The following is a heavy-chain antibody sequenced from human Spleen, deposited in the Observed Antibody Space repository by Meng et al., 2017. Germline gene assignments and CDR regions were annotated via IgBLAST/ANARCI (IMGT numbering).Heavy chain of an antibody. CDR2: ISISGDIT. Sequence: GESLKISCAVSGFTFTNYAMSWVRQAPGKGLEWVSGISISGDITYYADSVKGRFTISRDNTKNALFLQMYSLRAEDTAVYYCARWCRNWRSYLWYFDLWGRGTLVTVSS. J-gene: IGHJ2*01. CDR3: ARWCRNWRSYLWYFDL. CDR1: GFTFTNYA. D-gene: IGHD1-1*01. V-gene: IGHV3-48*03.